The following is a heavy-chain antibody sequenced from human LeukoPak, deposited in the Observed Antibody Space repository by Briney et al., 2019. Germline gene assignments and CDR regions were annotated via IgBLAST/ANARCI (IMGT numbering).Heavy chain of an antibody. Sequence: SESLSLTCTVSGGSISSGDYYWSWIRQPPGEGLEWIGYIYYSGSTYYNPSLKSRVTISVDTSKNQFSLKLSSVTAADTAVYYCARARRWEPVDYWGQGTLVTVSS. CDR2: IYYSGST. CDR3: ARARRWEPVDY. J-gene: IGHJ4*02. V-gene: IGHV4-30-4*01. D-gene: IGHD1-26*01. CDR1: GGSISSGDYY.